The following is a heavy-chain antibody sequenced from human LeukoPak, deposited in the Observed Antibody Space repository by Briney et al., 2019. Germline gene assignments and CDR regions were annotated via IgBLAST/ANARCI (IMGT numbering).Heavy chain of an antibody. CDR2: IYHSGSA. CDR3: ASKYYDFWSGLSYFDY. J-gene: IGHJ4*02. D-gene: IGHD3-3*01. CDR1: GGSISSSNW. V-gene: IGHV4-4*02. Sequence: SGTLSLTCAVSGGSISSSNWWSWVRQPPGKGLEWIGEIYHSGSANYNPSLKSRVTISVDKSKNQFSLKLSSVTAADTAVYYCASKYYDFWSGLSYFDYWGQGTLVTVSS.